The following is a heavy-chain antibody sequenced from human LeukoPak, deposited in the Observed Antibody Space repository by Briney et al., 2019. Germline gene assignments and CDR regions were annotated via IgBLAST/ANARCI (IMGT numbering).Heavy chain of an antibody. D-gene: IGHD6-13*01. J-gene: IGHJ4*02. Sequence: PSETLSLTCSVSGGSISNYYWSWIRQPPGKGLEWIAFISYSGSPDYNPSLKSRVTISIDTSKNQFSLKLTSVTSVDTAVYYCARGGASSRYFNSWGQGTLVTVSS. V-gene: IGHV4-59*01. CDR1: GGSISNYY. CDR3: ARGGASSRYFNS. CDR2: ISYSGSP.